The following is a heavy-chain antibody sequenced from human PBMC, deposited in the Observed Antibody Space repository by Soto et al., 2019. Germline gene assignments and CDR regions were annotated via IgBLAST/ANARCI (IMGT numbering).Heavy chain of an antibody. Sequence: QVQLVESGGGVVQPGRSLRLSCAASGFTFSSYAMHWVRQAPGKGLEWVAVISYDGSNKYYADSVKGRFTISRDNSKNTLFLQRNSLRAEDTSVYYCAREGVKGMDVW. V-gene: IGHV3-30-3*01. D-gene: IGHD3-16*01. J-gene: IGHJ6*01. CDR2: ISYDGSNK. CDR3: AREGVKGMDV. CDR1: GFTFSSYA.